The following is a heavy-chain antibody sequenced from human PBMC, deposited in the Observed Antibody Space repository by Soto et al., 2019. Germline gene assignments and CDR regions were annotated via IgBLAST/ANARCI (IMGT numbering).Heavy chain of an antibody. CDR1: GFTFSSFE. CDR3: ARGRAVGSHFGS. CDR2: IDVSGTGI. Sequence: EVQLVESGGDLVQPGGSLRLSCAASGFTFSSFEFNWVRQVPGKGLEWVSYIDVSGTGIYYADSVKGRFTISRDNARNSLYLQMNSLRAEDSAVYYCARGRAVGSHFGSWGQGTLVTVSS. V-gene: IGHV3-48*03. D-gene: IGHD1-26*01. J-gene: IGHJ4*02.